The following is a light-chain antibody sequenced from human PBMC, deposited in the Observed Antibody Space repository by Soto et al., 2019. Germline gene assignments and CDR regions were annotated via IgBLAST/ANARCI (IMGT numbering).Light chain of an antibody. V-gene: IGKV1-5*01. Sequence: DIQMTQSPATLSASFGDRVTITCRARQSISIWLAWYQQKPGKAPKLLIYDASILESGVPSRFSGSGSGTESTLTISSLQPDDFATYYCQQYNSYRTFGQGTKVDIK. CDR2: DAS. CDR3: QQYNSYRT. CDR1: QSISIW. J-gene: IGKJ1*01.